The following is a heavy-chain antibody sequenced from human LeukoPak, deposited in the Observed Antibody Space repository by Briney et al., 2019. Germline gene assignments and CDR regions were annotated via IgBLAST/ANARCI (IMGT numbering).Heavy chain of an antibody. CDR3: ARKGSSYSIDI. J-gene: IGHJ3*02. V-gene: IGHV4-59*01. CDR2: IYYSGST. CDR1: GGSISSYY. Sequence: SETLSLTCTVSGGSISSYYWSWIRQPPGKGLEWSGYIYYSGSTNYNPSLKSRVTISVDTSKNQFSLKRSSVTAADTAVYYCARKGSSYSIDIWGQGTMVTVSS. D-gene: IGHD2-15*01.